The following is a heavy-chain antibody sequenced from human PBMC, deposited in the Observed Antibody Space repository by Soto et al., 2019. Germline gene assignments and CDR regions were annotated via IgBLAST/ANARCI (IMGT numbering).Heavy chain of an antibody. V-gene: IGHV4-39*01. Sequence: QLQLQESGPGLVKPSETLSLTCSVSGGSITSSTYYWGWIRQPPGKGLEWIGSIYYSGSTYYNPSLKSRVTISVDTSKSQFSLRLNSVTAADTAVYYCATGGGRSPWDNWFDPWGQGTLVTVSS. J-gene: IGHJ5*02. CDR2: IYYSGST. CDR1: GGSITSSTYY. CDR3: ATGGGRSPWDNWFDP. D-gene: IGHD1-26*01.